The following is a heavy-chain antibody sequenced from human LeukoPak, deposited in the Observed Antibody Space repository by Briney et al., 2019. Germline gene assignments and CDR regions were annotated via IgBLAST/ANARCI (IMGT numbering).Heavy chain of an antibody. CDR3: ARARYSSSWYTPFDP. D-gene: IGHD6-13*01. J-gene: IGHJ5*02. V-gene: IGHV4-59*01. CDR2: IYNSGST. CDR1: GGSISSYY. Sequence: SETLSLTCTVSGGSISSYYWSWIRQPPGKGLEWIGFIYNSGSTNYNPSLKSRVTISADTSKNQFSLKLSSVTAADTAMYYCARARYSSSWYTPFDPWGQGTLVTVSS.